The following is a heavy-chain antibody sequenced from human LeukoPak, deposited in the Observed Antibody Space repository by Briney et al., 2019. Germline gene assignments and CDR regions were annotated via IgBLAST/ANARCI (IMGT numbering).Heavy chain of an antibody. J-gene: IGHJ4*02. CDR3: ASSLGYCSGGSCYAIFDY. Sequence: SGTLSLTCAVSGGSISSSNWWSWVRQPPGKGLEWIGEIYHSGSTNYNPSLKSRVTISVDKSKNQFSLKLSSVTAADTAVYYCASSLGYCSGGSCYAIFDYWGQGTLVTVSS. V-gene: IGHV4-4*02. CDR2: IYHSGST. D-gene: IGHD2-15*01. CDR1: GGSISSSNW.